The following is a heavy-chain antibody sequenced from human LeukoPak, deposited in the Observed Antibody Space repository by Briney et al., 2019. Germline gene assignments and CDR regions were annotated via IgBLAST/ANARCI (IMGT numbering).Heavy chain of an antibody. CDR3: AREYCSSTSCWGLDP. V-gene: IGHV1-69*01. D-gene: IGHD2-2*01. Sequence: GASVKVSCKASGGTFSSYAISWVRQAPGQGLEWMGGIIPIFGTANYAQKFQGRVTITADESTSTAHMELSSLRSEDTAVYYCAREYCSSTSCWGLDPWGQGTLVTVSS. CDR2: IIPIFGTA. J-gene: IGHJ5*02. CDR1: GGTFSSYA.